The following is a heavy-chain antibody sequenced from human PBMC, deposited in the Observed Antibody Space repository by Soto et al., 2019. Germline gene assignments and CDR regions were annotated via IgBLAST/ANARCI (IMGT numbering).Heavy chain of an antibody. Sequence: PGGSLRLSCEASGLIFNTYTMHWVRQVPGKGLQWVSAISGGGGTAEYADSVKGRFTISRDNSKNTIYLDMNSLRVEDTAVYYCAKDVGWRYYFDKWGLGTLVTVSS. CDR3: AKDVGWRYYFDK. D-gene: IGHD3-16*02. V-gene: IGHV3-23*01. CDR1: GLIFNTYT. CDR2: ISGGGGTA. J-gene: IGHJ4*02.